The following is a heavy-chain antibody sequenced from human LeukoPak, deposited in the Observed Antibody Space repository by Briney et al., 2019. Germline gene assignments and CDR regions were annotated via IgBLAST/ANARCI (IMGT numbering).Heavy chain of an antibody. Sequence: ASVKLSCTASGYTFTSYGISWVRQAPGQGLEWMGWISAYNGKPNSAQTLQARVTMTTDTSTSSAYMELRSLRSDDTVVYYCARGSGVAPIGSFNYWGEGTLVTVSS. CDR1: GYTFTSYG. CDR2: ISAYNGKP. J-gene: IGHJ4*02. CDR3: ARGSGVAPIGSFNY. D-gene: IGHD3-3*01. V-gene: IGHV1-18*01.